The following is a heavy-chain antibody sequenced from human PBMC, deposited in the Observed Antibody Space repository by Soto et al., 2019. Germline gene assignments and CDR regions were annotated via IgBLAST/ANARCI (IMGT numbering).Heavy chain of an antibody. J-gene: IGHJ5*02. CDR2: ISSSSSTI. CDR3: AREHSSSGLNWFDP. CDR1: GFTFSNYA. D-gene: IGHD6-6*01. Sequence: GGSLRLSCAASGFTFSNYAMSWVRQAPGKGLEWVSYISSSSSTIYYADSVKGRFTISRDNAKNSLYLQMNSLRDEDTAVYYCAREHSSSGLNWFDPWGQGTLVTVSS. V-gene: IGHV3-48*02.